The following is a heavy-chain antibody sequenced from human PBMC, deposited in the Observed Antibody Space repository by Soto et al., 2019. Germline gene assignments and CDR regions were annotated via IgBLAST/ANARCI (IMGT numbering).Heavy chain of an antibody. V-gene: IGHV1-8*01. CDR1: GYTFTSYD. J-gene: IGHJ5*02. D-gene: IGHD2-2*01. Sequence: QVQLVQSGAEVKKPGASVKVSCKASGYTFTSYDINWVRQATGQGLEWMGWMNPNSGNTGYAQKFQGRVTMTRNTSISTAYMELSSLRSEDTAVYYCARIDLGYCSSTSCYSFDPWGQGTLVTVSS. CDR3: ARIDLGYCSSTSCYSFDP. CDR2: MNPNSGNT.